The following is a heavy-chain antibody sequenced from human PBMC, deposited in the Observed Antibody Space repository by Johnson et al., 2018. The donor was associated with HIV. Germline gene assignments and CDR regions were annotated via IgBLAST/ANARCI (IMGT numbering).Heavy chain of an antibody. V-gene: IGHV3-30*04. J-gene: IGHJ3*02. Sequence: QVQLVESGGGVVQPGRSLRLSCAASGFTFSSYAMHWVRQAPGKGLEWVAVIPYDGSSNYYADSVKGRFTISRDNSKNTLYLQMNSLRAEDTVVYYCARVTPAHDAFDIWGQGTMVTVSS. CDR3: ARVTPAHDAFDI. CDR2: IPYDGSSN. CDR1: GFTFSSYA. D-gene: IGHD2-2*01.